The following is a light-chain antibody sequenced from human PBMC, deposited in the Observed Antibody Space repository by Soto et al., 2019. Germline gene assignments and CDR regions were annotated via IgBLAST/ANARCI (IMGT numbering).Light chain of an antibody. CDR2: DVN. CDR1: TSDIGGYNY. V-gene: IGLV2-11*01. CDR3: CSYAGRTSFEV. J-gene: IGLJ1*01. Sequence: QSALTQPRSVSGSPGQSVIISCTGSTSDIGGYNYVSWYQQHPGKAPKLLIYDVNKRPSGVPDRFSGSKSGNTASLTISGLQAEDEADYYCCSYAGRTSFEVFGAGTKLTVL.